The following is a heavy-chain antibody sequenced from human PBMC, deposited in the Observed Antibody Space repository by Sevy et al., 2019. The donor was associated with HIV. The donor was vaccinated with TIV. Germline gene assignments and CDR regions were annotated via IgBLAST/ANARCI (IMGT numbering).Heavy chain of an antibody. CDR3: AKSGIGVHYCSGNSCCPDY. CDR1: GFTFSSYA. V-gene: IGHV3-23*01. J-gene: IGHJ4*02. D-gene: IGHD2-15*01. CDR2: ISASGGRT. Sequence: GGSLRLSCAASGFTFSSYAMTWVRQAPGKGLEWVSVISASGGRTNHADSVKGRFTISRDNSKNTVYLQMNSLRAEDTAVYYRAKSGIGVHYCSGNSCCPDYWGQGTLVTVSS.